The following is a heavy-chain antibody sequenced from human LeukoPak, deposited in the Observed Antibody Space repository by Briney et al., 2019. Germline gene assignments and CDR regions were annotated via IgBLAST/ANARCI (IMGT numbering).Heavy chain of an antibody. D-gene: IGHD3-10*01. Sequence: SETLSLTCTVYGGSFSGYYWRWIRQPPGKGLEWIGEINHSGSTNYNPSLKSRVTISVDTSKNQFSLKLSSVTAADTAVYYCARGYGSGSQRAQRNYYYCYRRYVGAQGTTVTVSS. J-gene: IGHJ6*01. CDR2: INHSGST. CDR3: ARGYGSGSQRAQRNYYYCYRRYV. V-gene: IGHV4-34*01. CDR1: GGSFSGYY.